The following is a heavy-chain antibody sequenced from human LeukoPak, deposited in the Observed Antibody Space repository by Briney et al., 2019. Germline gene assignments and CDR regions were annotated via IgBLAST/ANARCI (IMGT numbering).Heavy chain of an antibody. Sequence: ASVKVSCKASGGTFSSYAISWVRQAPGQGLEWMGWISAYNGNTNYAQKLQGRVTMTTDTSTSTAYMELRSLRSDDTAVHYCARDNDFWSGYYTGSWDYWGQGTLVTVSS. CDR1: GGTFSSYA. CDR3: ARDNDFWSGYYTGSWDY. J-gene: IGHJ4*02. V-gene: IGHV1-18*01. D-gene: IGHD3-3*01. CDR2: ISAYNGNT.